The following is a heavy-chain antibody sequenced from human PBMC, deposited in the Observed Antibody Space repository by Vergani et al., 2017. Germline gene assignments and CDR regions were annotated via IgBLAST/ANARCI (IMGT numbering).Heavy chain of an antibody. J-gene: IGHJ4*02. CDR3: ASAYSSSWYGSGDDY. CDR1: GYTFTGYY. D-gene: IGHD6-13*01. Sequence: QVQLVQSGAEVKKPGASVKVSCKASGYTFTGYYMHWVRQAPGQGVEWMGWINPNSGGTNYAQKFQGRVTMTRDTSISTAYMELSRLRSDDTAVYYCASAYSSSWYGSGDDYWGQGTLVTVSS. CDR2: INPNSGGT. V-gene: IGHV1-2*02.